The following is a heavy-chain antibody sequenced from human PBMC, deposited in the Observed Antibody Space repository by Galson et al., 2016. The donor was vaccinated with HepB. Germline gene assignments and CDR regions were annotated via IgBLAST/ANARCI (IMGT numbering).Heavy chain of an antibody. CDR2: IIPIFGTA. CDR3: ARGGEAYSSSSYFKY. V-gene: IGHV1-69*13. CDR1: GDTFTSYT. D-gene: IGHD6-6*01. Sequence: SVKVSCKASGDTFTSYTITWVRQAPGQGLEWVGGIIPIFGTADYAQKFHGRVTITADESTSTACMELSTLRSEDTAVYYCARGGEAYSSSSYFKYWGQRTLVTVSS. J-gene: IGHJ4*02.